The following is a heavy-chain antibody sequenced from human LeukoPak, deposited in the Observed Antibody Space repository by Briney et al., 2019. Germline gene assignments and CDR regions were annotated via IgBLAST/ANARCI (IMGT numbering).Heavy chain of an antibody. D-gene: IGHD2-2*03. CDR3: ARDGYLAPVIAFLDY. Sequence: HTGGSLRLSCAASGFTFSSYWMHWVRQSPGKGLEWVGQLKGDGSRANYADSVRGRFTISRDNAKNTVYLQLNSLRAEDTAVYYCARDGYLAPVIAFLDYWGQGTPVTVSS. CDR1: GFTFSSYW. CDR2: LKGDGSRA. J-gene: IGHJ4*02. V-gene: IGHV3-74*01.